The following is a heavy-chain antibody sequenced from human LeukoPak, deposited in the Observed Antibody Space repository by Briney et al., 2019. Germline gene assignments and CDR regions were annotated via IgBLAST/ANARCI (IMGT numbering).Heavy chain of an antibody. CDR3: ARDWGFGRAAAGTTPGY. V-gene: IGHV4-39*07. D-gene: IGHD6-13*01. CDR1: GGSISSSSYY. Sequence: SETLSLTCTVSGGSISSSSYYWGWIRQPPGKGLEWIGSIYYSGSTYYNPSLKSRVTISVDTSKNQFSLKLSSVTAADTAVYYCARDWGFGRAAAGTTPGYWGQGTLVTVSS. CDR2: IYYSGST. J-gene: IGHJ4*02.